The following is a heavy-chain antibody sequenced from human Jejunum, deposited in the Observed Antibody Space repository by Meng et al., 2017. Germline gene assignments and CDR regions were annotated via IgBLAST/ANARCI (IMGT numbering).Heavy chain of an antibody. CDR3: ARDMPYSSGSFDY. Sequence: HGQLVQSGAEVKKPGASVTVSCKASGFTFVSYAIYWVRQAPGQGLEWMGWITAGNGNTKYSQKFQGRVTITRDTSASTAYMELSSLRSEDTAVYYCARDMPYSSGSFDYWGQGTLVTVSS. J-gene: IGHJ4*02. D-gene: IGHD3-10*01. CDR2: ITAGNGNT. CDR1: GFTFVSYA. V-gene: IGHV1-3*01.